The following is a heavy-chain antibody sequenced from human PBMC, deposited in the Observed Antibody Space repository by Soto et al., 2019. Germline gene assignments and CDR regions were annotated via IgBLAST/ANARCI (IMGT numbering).Heavy chain of an antibody. V-gene: IGHV5-51*01. J-gene: IGHJ4*02. CDR3: ARDGIIGTPPDY. Sequence: GESLKISCQGSGYSFGAYWIGWVRQMPGKGLEWMGIIFPGDSDTRYRPSFQGQVTISVDRSINTAYLQWSSLKASDTAMYFCARDGIIGTPPDYWGQGTQVTVSS. D-gene: IGHD1-7*01. CDR2: IFPGDSDT. CDR1: GYSFGAYW.